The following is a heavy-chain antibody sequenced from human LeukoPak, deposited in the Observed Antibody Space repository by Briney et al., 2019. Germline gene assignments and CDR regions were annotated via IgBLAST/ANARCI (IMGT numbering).Heavy chain of an antibody. J-gene: IGHJ5*02. Sequence: PSQTLSLTCTVSGVSTSSVGYYWTWIRQHPGKGLEWIAYIYYTGSTYYNPSLEGRVSISVDTSENQFSLNLTSVTAADTAVYFCASGSIFRGIISFGPWGQGTLVTVSS. V-gene: IGHV4-31*03. CDR2: IYYTGST. CDR3: ASGSIFRGIISFGP. D-gene: IGHD3-16*02. CDR1: GVSTSSVGYY.